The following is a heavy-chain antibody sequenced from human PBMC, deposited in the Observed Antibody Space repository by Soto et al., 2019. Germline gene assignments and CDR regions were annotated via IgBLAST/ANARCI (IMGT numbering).Heavy chain of an antibody. D-gene: IGHD3-10*01. Sequence: GGSLRLSCAASGFTFSTYAMSWVRQAPGKGLEWVSHISGSGDKTYYADSVKGRFTISRDNSKNTLYLQMNRLRAEDTAMYYCAKEDGSYYTNYFHFWGQGTLVTVSS. CDR1: GFTFSTYA. CDR2: ISGSGDKT. J-gene: IGHJ4*02. CDR3: AKEDGSYYTNYFHF. V-gene: IGHV3-23*01.